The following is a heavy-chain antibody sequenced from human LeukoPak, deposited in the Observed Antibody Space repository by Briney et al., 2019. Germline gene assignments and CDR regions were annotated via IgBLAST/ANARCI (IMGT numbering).Heavy chain of an antibody. CDR3: ARGNYQLSNGMDV. J-gene: IGHJ6*02. D-gene: IGHD1-7*01. CDR1: GFTFRNYG. V-gene: IGHV3-33*01. Sequence: GGSLRLSCAASGFTFRNYGIHWVRQAPGNGLEWVAIIWYDGSNKYYADSVKGRFTISRDNSKNTLYLQMNSLRAEDTALYYCARGNYQLSNGMDVWGQGTTVTVSS. CDR2: IWYDGSNK.